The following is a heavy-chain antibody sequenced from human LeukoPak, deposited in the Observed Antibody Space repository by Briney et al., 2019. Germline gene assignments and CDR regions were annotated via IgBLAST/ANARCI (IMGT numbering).Heavy chain of an antibody. J-gene: IGHJ4*02. CDR2: ISGSSGTT. V-gene: IGHV3-23*01. D-gene: IGHD1-26*01. Sequence: GGSLRLSCAASGFTFSSYAMSWVRQAPGRGLEWVSTISGSSGTTYYADSVEGQFTISRDNSKNTVSLQMNSLRAEDTAIYYCAKSVSPGGYVGTLYFFDDWGQGTLVTVSS. CDR1: GFTFSSYA. CDR3: AKSVSPGGYVGTLYFFDD.